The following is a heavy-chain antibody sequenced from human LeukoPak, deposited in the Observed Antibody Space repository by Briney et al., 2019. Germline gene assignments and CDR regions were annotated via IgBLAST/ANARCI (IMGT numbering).Heavy chain of an antibody. CDR1: GYTFTSHI. CDR2: INAGNGDT. D-gene: IGHD5-18*01. J-gene: IGHJ4*02. V-gene: IGHV1-3*01. Sequence: ASVKVSCKASGYTFTSHIMHWVRQAPGQGLEWMGWINAGNGDTEYSQEFQGRVTITRDTSANTAYMELSSLRSEDTAVCYCASPQTSRWSYGSYWGQGTLVTVSS. CDR3: ASPQTSRWSYGSY.